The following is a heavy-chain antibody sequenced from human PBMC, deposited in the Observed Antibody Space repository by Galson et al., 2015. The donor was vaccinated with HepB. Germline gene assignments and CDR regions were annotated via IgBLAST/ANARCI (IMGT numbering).Heavy chain of an antibody. CDR3: ARVGLTYYYFDY. CDR1: GYTFNNYI. V-gene: IGHV1-18*01. D-gene: IGHD3/OR15-3a*01. Sequence: SVKVSCKASGYTFNNYIIAWVRQAPGQGLEWLGLITAYNGNTKFAQSLQGRVTMTTDTSTGTAYMELKSLRPDDTALYYCARVGLTYYYFDYWGQGTLVTVSS. CDR2: ITAYNGNT. J-gene: IGHJ4*02.